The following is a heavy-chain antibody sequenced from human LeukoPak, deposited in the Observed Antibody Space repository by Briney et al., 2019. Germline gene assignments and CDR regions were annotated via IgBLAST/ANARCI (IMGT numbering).Heavy chain of an antibody. CDR2: ISDRGGNK. J-gene: IGHJ4*02. D-gene: IGHD3-22*01. CDR3: AKRGVVIRVILVGFHKQAYYFDS. V-gene: IGHV3-23*01. CDR1: GITLSDYV. Sequence: PGGSLRLSCALSGITLSDYVMSSVRQAPGKGREWVAPISDRGGNKNYADYVKCRFTISRDNPKNTLYLQINSLRAEDTAVYFCAKRGVVIRVILVGFHKQAYYFDSWGQGALVTVSS.